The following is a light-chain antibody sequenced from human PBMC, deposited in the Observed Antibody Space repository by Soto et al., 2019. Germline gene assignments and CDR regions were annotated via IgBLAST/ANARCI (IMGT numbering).Light chain of an antibody. V-gene: IGKV4-1*01. CDR1: QNVLYSSNKNY. Sequence: DIVMTQSPDSLAVSLGERATINCTSSQNVLYSSNKNYLAWFQQKPGQPPKLLIYWASTRESGVPDRFSGSGSGTDFTLTISSVQAEDVAVYYCQQYSSTPLPFGQGTKVEIK. CDR3: QQYSSTPLP. CDR2: WAS. J-gene: IGKJ1*01.